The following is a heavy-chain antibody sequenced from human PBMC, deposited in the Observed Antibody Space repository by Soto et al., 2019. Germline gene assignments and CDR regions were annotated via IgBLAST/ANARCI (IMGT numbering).Heavy chain of an antibody. CDR2: IYISGST. CDR1: GGSISSYY. V-gene: IGHV4-4*07. D-gene: IGHD2-2*01. CDR3: AGDHGVVVPRGYLYGMDV. J-gene: IGHJ6*02. Sequence: QVQLQESGPGLVKPSETLSLTCTVSGGSISSYYWSWIRQPAGKGLEWIGRIYISGSTNYNPSLKSRVTMSVDTSKKQFSLKLSSVTAADTAVYYCAGDHGVVVPRGYLYGMDVWGQGTTVTVSS.